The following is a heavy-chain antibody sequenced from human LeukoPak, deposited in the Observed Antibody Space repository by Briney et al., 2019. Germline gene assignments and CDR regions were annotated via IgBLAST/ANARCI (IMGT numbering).Heavy chain of an antibody. V-gene: IGHV1-24*01. D-gene: IGHD3-9*01. CDR1: GYTLTELS. Sequence: ASVKVSCKVSGYTLTELSMHWVRQAPGKGLEWMGGFDPEDGETIYAQKFQGRVTMTRDTSTSTVYMELSSLRSEDTAVYYCARAAGYFDWLPPLDYWGQGTLVTVSS. CDR3: ARAAGYFDWLPPLDY. J-gene: IGHJ4*02. CDR2: FDPEDGET.